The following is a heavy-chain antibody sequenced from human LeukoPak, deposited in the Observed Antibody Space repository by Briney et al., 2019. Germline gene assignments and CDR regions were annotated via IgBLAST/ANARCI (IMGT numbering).Heavy chain of an antibody. CDR2: IYYGGST. D-gene: IGHD2-15*01. CDR3: ARAATYYYYIDV. Sequence: SETLSLTCTVSGGSISSYYWSWIRQPPGKGLEWIGYIYYGGSTNYNPSLKSRVTISVDTSKNQFSLKLSSVTAADTAVYYCARAATYYYYIDVWGKGTTVTVSS. V-gene: IGHV4-59*01. J-gene: IGHJ6*03. CDR1: GGSISSYY.